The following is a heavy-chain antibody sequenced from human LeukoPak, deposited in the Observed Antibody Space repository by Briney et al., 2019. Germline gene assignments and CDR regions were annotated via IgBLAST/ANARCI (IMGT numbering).Heavy chain of an antibody. Sequence: GGSLRLSCAASGFTFSDYYMSWIRQAPGKGLEWVSYISSSGSTIYYADSVKGRFTISRDNAKNSLYLQMNSLRAEDTAVYYCARLRPYYYDSSSYSRGWFDPWGQGTLVTVSS. D-gene: IGHD3-22*01. J-gene: IGHJ5*02. CDR1: GFTFSDYY. CDR2: ISSSGSTI. CDR3: ARLRPYYYDSSSYSRGWFDP. V-gene: IGHV3-11*01.